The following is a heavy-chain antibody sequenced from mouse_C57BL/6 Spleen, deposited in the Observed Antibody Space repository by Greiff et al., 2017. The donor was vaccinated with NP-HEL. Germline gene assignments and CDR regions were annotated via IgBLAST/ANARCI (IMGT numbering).Heavy chain of an antibody. V-gene: IGHV1-26*01. D-gene: IGHD1-1*01. CDR1: GYTFTDYY. Sequence: VQLQQSGPELVKPGASVKISCKASGYTFTDYYMNWVKQSHGKSLEWIGDINPNNGGTSYNQKFKGKATLTVDKSSSTAYMELRSLTSEDSAVYYCARSGYYGSHYDYGDWGQGTTLTVSS. CDR2: INPNNGGT. J-gene: IGHJ2*01. CDR3: ARSGYYGSHYDYGD.